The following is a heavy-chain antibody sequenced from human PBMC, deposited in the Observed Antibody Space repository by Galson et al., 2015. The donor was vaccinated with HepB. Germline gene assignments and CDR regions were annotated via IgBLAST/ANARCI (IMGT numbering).Heavy chain of an antibody. CDR3: ARTPPYGPGGYYNGWFDP. CDR2: INPKTGNP. V-gene: IGHV7-4-1*02. J-gene: IGHJ5*02. D-gene: IGHD3-10*01. CDR1: GYTFIDYT. Sequence: SVKVSCKASGYTFIDYTIHWVRQAPGQGLEWLGWINPKTGNPTYAQGFTGRVVFSLDTSVNTSYLQFSSLRAEDTAIYHCARTPPYGPGGYYNGWFDPWCQGTLLGVYS.